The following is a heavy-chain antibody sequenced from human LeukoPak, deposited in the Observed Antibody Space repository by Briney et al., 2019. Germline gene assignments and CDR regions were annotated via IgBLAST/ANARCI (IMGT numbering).Heavy chain of an antibody. Sequence: SETLSLTCTVSGGPINNFYWSWVRRAPGKGLEWIGYIHFSGRTKYNPSLESRVSMSVDTSKNHFSVRLTSVTAADTAVYYCARNVDTAMVNWGQGTLVTVSS. D-gene: IGHD5-18*01. J-gene: IGHJ4*02. V-gene: IGHV4-59*08. CDR1: GGPINNFY. CDR3: ARNVDTAMVN. CDR2: IHFSGRT.